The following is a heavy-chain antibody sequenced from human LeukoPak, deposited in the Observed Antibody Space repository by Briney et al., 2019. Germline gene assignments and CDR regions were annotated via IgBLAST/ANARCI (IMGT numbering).Heavy chain of an antibody. V-gene: IGHV3-7*01. CDR3: AKIAVAGMGSGDFDY. J-gene: IGHJ4*02. Sequence: GGSLRLSCAASGFTFSSYWMSWVRQAPGKGLEWVANIKQDGSEKYYVDSVKGRFTISRDNAKNSLYLQMNSLRAEDTAVYYCAKIAVAGMGSGDFDYWGQGTLVTVSS. D-gene: IGHD6-19*01. CDR1: GFTFSSYW. CDR2: IKQDGSEK.